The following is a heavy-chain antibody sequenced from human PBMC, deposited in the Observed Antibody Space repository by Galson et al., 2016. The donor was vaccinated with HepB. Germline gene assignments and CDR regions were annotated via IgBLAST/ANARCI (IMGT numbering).Heavy chain of an antibody. Sequence: SVKVSCKASGGTFGTHTVGWVRQAPGRGLEWLGGIVPVLGVSTSAQTLQDRVTFGADESKNTVFMTLASLTFEDTAVYYCARVIGSDNWYFDLWGHGTHVIVS. CDR2: IVPVLGVS. D-gene: IGHD3-22*01. CDR1: GGTFGTHT. V-gene: IGHV1-69*13. J-gene: IGHJ2*01. CDR3: ARVIGSDNWYFDL.